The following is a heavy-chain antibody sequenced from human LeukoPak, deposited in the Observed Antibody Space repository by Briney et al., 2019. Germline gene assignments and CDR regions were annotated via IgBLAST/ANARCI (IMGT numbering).Heavy chain of an antibody. CDR2: INPSGGST. Sequence: ASVKVSCKESGYTFTTYYMHWVRQAPAQGLVWMGMINPSGGSTNYAQKFRGRVTMTRDTSTSTVYMELTSLRSEDTAVYYCARSYGDYESWGQGTLVTVSS. D-gene: IGHD4-17*01. J-gene: IGHJ5*02. V-gene: IGHV1-46*01. CDR3: ARSYGDYES. CDR1: GYTFTTYY.